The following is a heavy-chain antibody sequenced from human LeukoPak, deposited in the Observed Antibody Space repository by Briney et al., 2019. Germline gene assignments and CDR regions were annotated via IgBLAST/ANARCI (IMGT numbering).Heavy chain of an antibody. J-gene: IGHJ5*02. V-gene: IGHV3-53*01. Sequence: GGSLRLSCAASGFTVSSNYMSWVRQAPGKGLEWVSIIYSGGSTFYADSVKGRFTISRDNSKNTLYLQMNSLRAEDTAVYYCARGGSSSWSYHLNNWFDPWGQGTLVTVSS. CDR1: GFTVSSNY. D-gene: IGHD6-13*01. CDR2: IYSGGST. CDR3: ARGGSSSWSYHLNNWFDP.